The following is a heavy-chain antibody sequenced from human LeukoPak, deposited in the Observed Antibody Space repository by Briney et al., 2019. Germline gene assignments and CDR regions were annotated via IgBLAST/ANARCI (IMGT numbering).Heavy chain of an antibody. V-gene: IGHV1-2*02. J-gene: IGHJ3*02. CDR1: GYTFTAYF. D-gene: IGHD2-15*01. CDR3: AREEGIVVVVARSSAFDI. Sequence: GASVKVSCKASGYTFTAYFMHWVRQAPGQGLEWMGWINPDSGGTNYAQKFQGRVTLTRDTSISTAYMELSRLRSDDTAVYYCAREEGIVVVVARSSAFDIWGQGTMVTVSS. CDR2: INPDSGGT.